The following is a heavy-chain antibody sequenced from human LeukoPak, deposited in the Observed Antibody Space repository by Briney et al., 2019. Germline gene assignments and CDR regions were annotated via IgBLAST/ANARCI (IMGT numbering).Heavy chain of an antibody. CDR1: GGSISSSNW. CDR3: ARSGYDSSGYYSSYFDY. Sequence: PSETLSLTCAVSGGSISSSNWWSWVRQPPGKGLEWIGEIYHSGSTNYNPSLKGRVTISVDKSKNQFSLKLSSVTAADTAVYYCARSGYDSSGYYSSYFDYWGQGTLVTVSS. CDR2: IYHSGST. V-gene: IGHV4-4*02. D-gene: IGHD3-22*01. J-gene: IGHJ4*02.